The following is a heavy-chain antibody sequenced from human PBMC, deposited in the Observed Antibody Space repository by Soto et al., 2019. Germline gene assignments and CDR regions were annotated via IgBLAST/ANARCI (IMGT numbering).Heavy chain of an antibody. CDR1: GGTFSSYA. D-gene: IGHD2-15*01. CDR2: IIPIFGTA. Sequence: QVQLVQSGAEVKKPGSSVKVSCKASGGTFSSYAISWVRQAPGQGLEWMGGIIPIFGTANYSQKFQGRVTITADEASSPPSLELSTMRSKITTVSYCARDRGYCSGGSCYSSAYWGPGTLGTVSS. J-gene: IGHJ4*02. CDR3: ARDRGYCSGGSCYSSAY. V-gene: IGHV1-69*01.